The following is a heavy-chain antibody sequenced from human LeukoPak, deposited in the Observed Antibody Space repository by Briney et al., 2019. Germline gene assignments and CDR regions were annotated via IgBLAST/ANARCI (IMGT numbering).Heavy chain of an antibody. D-gene: IGHD6-13*01. V-gene: IGHV4-31*03. J-gene: IGHJ4*02. CDR1: GGSISSGGYY. CDR2: IYYSGST. Sequence: SQTLSLTCTVSGGSISSGGYYWSWIRQHPGKGLEWIGYIYYSGSTYYNPSLKSRVTISVDTSKNQFSLKLSSVIAADTAVYYCARDRYSSSGGIDYWGQGTLVTVSS. CDR3: ARDRYSSSGGIDY.